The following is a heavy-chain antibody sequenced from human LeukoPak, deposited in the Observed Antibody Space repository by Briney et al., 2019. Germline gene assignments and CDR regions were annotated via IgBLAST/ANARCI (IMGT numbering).Heavy chain of an antibody. CDR2: ISAYNGNT. CDR3: AQALGASSGYHSFDY. D-gene: IGHD3-22*01. CDR1: GYTFTSYG. V-gene: IGHV1-18*01. Sequence: ASVKVSCKASGYTFTSYGISWVRQAPGQGLEWMGWISAYNGNTNYAQRLQGRVTMTTDTSTSTAYMELRSLRSDDTAVYYCAQALGASSGYHSFDYWGQGTLVTVSS. J-gene: IGHJ4*02.